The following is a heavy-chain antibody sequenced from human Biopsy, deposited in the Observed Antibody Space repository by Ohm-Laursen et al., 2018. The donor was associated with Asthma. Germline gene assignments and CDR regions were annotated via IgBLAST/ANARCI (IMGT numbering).Heavy chain of an antibody. D-gene: IGHD6-19*01. CDR2: ISYDGSNK. CDR3: AREGVAVVHFDY. J-gene: IGHJ4*02. CDR1: GFTFSSYA. Sequence: SLRLSCSASGFTFSSYAMHWVRQAPGKGLEWVAVISYDGSNKYYADSVKGRFIISRDNSKNTLYLQMNSLRAEDTAVYYCAREGVAVVHFDYWGQGTLVTVSS. V-gene: IGHV3-30-3*01.